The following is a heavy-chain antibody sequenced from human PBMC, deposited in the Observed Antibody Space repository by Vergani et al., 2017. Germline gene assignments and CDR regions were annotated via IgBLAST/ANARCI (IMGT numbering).Heavy chain of an antibody. CDR3: ARTPNGGWFDP. CDR2: IDCDDDK. V-gene: IGHV2-70*04. Sequence: QVTLKESGPALVKPTQTLTLTCTFSGFSLSTNGMRVSWIRQPPGKALEGLARIDCDDDKFYTTSLKARLTISKDTSKNQVVLTVTNMDPVDTATYYCARTPNGGWFDPWGQGALVTVSS. D-gene: IGHD3-16*01. J-gene: IGHJ5*02. CDR1: GFSLSTNGMR.